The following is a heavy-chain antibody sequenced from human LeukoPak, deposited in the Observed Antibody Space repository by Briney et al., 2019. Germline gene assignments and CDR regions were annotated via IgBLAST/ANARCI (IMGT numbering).Heavy chain of an antibody. J-gene: IGHJ4*02. CDR3: ARVSEVDADSYSLDY. D-gene: IGHD3-10*01. CDR2: INPSGGST. CDR1: GYTFTSYY. V-gene: IGHV1-46*01. Sequence: ASVKVSCKASGYTFTSYYMHWVRQAPGQGLEWMGIINPSGGSTSYAQKFQGRVTMTTDTSTSTAYMELRSLRSDDTAVYYCARVSEVDADSYSLDYWGQGTLVTVSS.